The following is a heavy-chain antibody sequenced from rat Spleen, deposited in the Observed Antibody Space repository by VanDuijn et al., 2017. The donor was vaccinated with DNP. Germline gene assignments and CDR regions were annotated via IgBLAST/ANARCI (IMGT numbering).Heavy chain of an antibody. Sequence: EVQLVESGGGLVQPGRSLKLSCAASGFTFSNYGMAWVRQAPTKGLEWVAFISTSSSTTYYRDSVKGRFTVSRDNAKSTLYLQMDSLRSEDTATYYCATSGYGYDGYPFAYWGQGTLVTVSS. CDR1: GFTFSNYG. CDR2: ISTSSSTT. V-gene: IGHV5-19*01. J-gene: IGHJ3*01. CDR3: ATSGYGYDGYPFAY. D-gene: IGHD1-12*03.